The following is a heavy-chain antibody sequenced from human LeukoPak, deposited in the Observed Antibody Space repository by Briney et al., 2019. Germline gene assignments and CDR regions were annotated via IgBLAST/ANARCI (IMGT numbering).Heavy chain of an antibody. CDR3: ARDASGSSIGLIDF. Sequence: PGGSLRLSCVASEFTLRSYGMHWVRQAPGKGLEWVSYISTSSTYIYYADSVMGRFTISRDNAKNSLYLHMSSLRAEDTAVYYCARDASGSSIGLIDFWGQGTLVTVSS. CDR2: ISTSSTYI. J-gene: IGHJ4*02. D-gene: IGHD1-26*01. V-gene: IGHV3-21*01. CDR1: EFTLRSYG.